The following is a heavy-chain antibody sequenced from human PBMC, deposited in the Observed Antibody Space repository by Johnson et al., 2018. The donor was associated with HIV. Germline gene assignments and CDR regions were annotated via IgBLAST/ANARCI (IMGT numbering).Heavy chain of an antibody. CDR2: IGTTGDT. CDR1: GFTFSSYD. CDR3: ARTLGFGTEDAFDI. J-gene: IGHJ3*02. V-gene: IGHV3-13*01. Sequence: VQLVESGGGLVQPGGSLRLSCAASGFTFSSYDMHWVRQPTGQGLEWVSTIGTTGDTYYPGSVKGRFTISRENAKNSLYIQMNTLRVGDTAVYYCARTLGFGTEDAFDIWGQGTMVTVSS. D-gene: IGHD3-10*01.